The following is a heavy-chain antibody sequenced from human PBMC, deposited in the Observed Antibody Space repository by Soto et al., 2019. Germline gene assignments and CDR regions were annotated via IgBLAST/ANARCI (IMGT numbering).Heavy chain of an antibody. D-gene: IGHD2-2*01. V-gene: IGHV3-48*01. CDR1: GFTFSSYS. CDR2: ISSSSSTI. CDR3: ARGPRDIVVVPAAMDSDAFDI. Sequence: PGGSLRLSCAASGFTFSSYSMNWVRQAPGKGLEWVSYISSSSSTIYYADSVKGRFTISRDNAKNSLYLQMNSLRAEDTAVYYCARGPRDIVVVPAAMDSDAFDIWGQGTMVTVSS. J-gene: IGHJ3*02.